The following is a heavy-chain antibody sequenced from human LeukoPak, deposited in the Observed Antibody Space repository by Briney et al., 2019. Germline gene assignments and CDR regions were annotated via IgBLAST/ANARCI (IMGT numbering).Heavy chain of an antibody. J-gene: IGHJ4*02. CDR3: AREGPRRFIDY. CDR1: GYAFTSYG. V-gene: IGHV1-18*01. Sequence: WASVKVSCKASGYAFTSYGISWVRQAPGQGLEWMGWISAYNGNTNYAQKLQGRVTMTTDTSTSTAYMELRGLRSDDTAVYYCAREGPRRFIDYWGQGTLVTVSS. CDR2: ISAYNGNT.